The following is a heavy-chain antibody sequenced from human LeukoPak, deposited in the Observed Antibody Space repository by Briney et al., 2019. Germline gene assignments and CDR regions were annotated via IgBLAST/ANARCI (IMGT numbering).Heavy chain of an antibody. J-gene: IGHJ6*02. CDR1: GGSINSYY. D-gene: IGHD3-22*01. Sequence: SETLSLTCTVSGGSINSYYWTWIRQPPGKGLEWTGHIFYSGSTNYNPSLKSRVTISVDTSKNQFSLKLSSVTAADTAVYYCARGRPDDSSGYYDYYYYYGMDVWGQGTTVTVSS. V-gene: IGHV4-59*12. CDR3: ARGRPDDSSGYYDYYYYYGMDV. CDR2: IFYSGST.